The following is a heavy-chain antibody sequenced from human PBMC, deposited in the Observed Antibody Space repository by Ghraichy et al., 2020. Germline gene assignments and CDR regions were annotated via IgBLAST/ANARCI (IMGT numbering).Heavy chain of an antibody. CDR3: ARNPPHYSNYDNVYYYYGMDV. CDR1: GFTFSSYS. V-gene: IGHV3-21*01. D-gene: IGHD4-11*01. Sequence: GGSLRLSCAASGFTFSSYSMNWVRQAPGKGLEWVSSISSSSSYIYYADSVKGRFTISRDNAKNSLYLQMNSLRAEDTAVYYCARNPPHYSNYDNVYYYYGMDVWGQGTTVTVSS. J-gene: IGHJ6*02. CDR2: ISSSSSYI.